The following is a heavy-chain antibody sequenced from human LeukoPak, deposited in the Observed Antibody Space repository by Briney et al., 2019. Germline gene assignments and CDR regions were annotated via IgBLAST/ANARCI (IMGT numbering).Heavy chain of an antibody. CDR2: ISSSSSYI. Sequence: PGGSLRLSSAASGFTFSTYSMNWVRQAPGKGLEWVSSISSSSSYIYYADSVKGRFTISRDNAKNSLYLQMNSLRAEDTAVYYCARDLRVVPRAFDIWGQGTMVTVSS. V-gene: IGHV3-21*01. J-gene: IGHJ3*02. D-gene: IGHD3-22*01. CDR1: GFTFSTYS. CDR3: ARDLRVVPRAFDI.